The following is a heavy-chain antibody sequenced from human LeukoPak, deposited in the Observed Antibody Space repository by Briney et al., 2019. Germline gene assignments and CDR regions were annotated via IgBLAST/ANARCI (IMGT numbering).Heavy chain of an antibody. CDR2: IYPSDSDI. V-gene: IGHV5-51*01. Sequence: GESLKISCKGSGYSFTSYWIGWVRQVPGKGLEWMGIIYPSDSDIRFSPSFQGQVTISADKSSTAYLQWSSLKASDTAMYYCVRQRGAGRAGYYGGFDIWGQGTMVTVSS. J-gene: IGHJ3*02. CDR1: GYSFTSYW. D-gene: IGHD4-23*01. CDR3: VRQRGAGRAGYYGGFDI.